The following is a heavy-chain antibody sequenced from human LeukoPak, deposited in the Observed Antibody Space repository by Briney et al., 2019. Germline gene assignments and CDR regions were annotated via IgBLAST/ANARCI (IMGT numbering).Heavy chain of an antibody. Sequence: GGSLRLSCAASGFTFSTYAMSWVRQAPGKGLEWVSGISISGGSSYYADSVKGRFTISRDNSKNTFYLQMNRLRAEDTAVYYCAKDRDLLFAHCWFDLWGQGTLVTVSS. J-gene: IGHJ5*02. CDR2: ISISGGSS. CDR1: GFTFSTYA. CDR3: AKDRDLLFAHCWFDL. V-gene: IGHV3-23*01. D-gene: IGHD3-10*01.